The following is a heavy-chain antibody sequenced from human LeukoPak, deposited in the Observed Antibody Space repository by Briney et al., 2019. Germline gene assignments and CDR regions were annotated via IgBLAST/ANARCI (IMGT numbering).Heavy chain of an antibody. J-gene: IGHJ4*02. V-gene: IGHV4-31*03. Sequence: SETLSLTCTVSGGSISSGGYFWTWIRQQPGKGLEWIGYIYYSGSTHYNPSLKSRVTISVDTPKNQFSLKLTSVTAADTAVYYCARGVAAAGADYWGQGTLVTASS. CDR1: GGSISSGGYF. D-gene: IGHD6-13*01. CDR2: IYYSGST. CDR3: ARGVAAAGADY.